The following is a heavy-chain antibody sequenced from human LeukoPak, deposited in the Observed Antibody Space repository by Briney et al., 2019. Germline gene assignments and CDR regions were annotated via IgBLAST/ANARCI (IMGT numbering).Heavy chain of an antibody. D-gene: IGHD3-9*01. CDR2: ISSSSHM. V-gene: IGHV3-21*01. J-gene: IGHJ4*02. CDR1: EFTFSSYN. CDR3: AVSLRYFDWLFSQGFDY. Sequence: AGGSLRLSCVASEFTFSSYNMNWVRQAPGKGLEWVSTISSSSHMYYADSVKGRFTISRDNAKNSLCLQMNSLRAEDTAVYYCAVSLRYFDWLFSQGFDYWGQGTLVTVSS.